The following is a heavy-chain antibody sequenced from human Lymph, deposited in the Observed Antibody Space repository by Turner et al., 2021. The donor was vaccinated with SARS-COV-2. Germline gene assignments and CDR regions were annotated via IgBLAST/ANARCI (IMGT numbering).Heavy chain of an antibody. CDR1: GFTFSTYS. Sequence: EVQLVESGGGLVKPGGSLRLSCAASGFTFSTYSMNWVRQAPGKGLEWSSSISSSSNYIYYADSVKGRFTISRDDAKNSLYLQMNSLRAEDTAVYYCARDIPTTADYFDYWGQGTLVTVSS. CDR2: ISSSSNYI. CDR3: ARDIPTTADYFDY. J-gene: IGHJ4*02. V-gene: IGHV3-21*01. D-gene: IGHD4-17*01.